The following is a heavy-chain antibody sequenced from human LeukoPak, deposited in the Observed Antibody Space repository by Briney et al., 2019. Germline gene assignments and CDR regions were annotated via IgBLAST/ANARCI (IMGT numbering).Heavy chain of an antibody. CDR3: ARGPGSGLGMTRYFDY. J-gene: IGHJ4*02. CDR2: ISGSGSTI. D-gene: IGHD7-27*01. V-gene: IGHV3-48*03. Sequence: GGSLRLSCAPSGFTFSIYEVNWVRQAPGKGLEWVSYISGSGSTIYYADSVKGRFTISRDNAKNSLYLQMNSLRAEDMAAYYCARGPGSGLGMTRYFDYWGQGTLVTVSS. CDR1: GFTFSIYE.